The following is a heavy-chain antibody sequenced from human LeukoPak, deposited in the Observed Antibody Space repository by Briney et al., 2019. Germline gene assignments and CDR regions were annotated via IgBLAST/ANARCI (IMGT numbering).Heavy chain of an antibody. D-gene: IGHD2-2*01. CDR2: KYYSGSA. CDR1: GVSVSDGRYY. CDR3: ATPYCSSISCLDVFNM. J-gene: IGHJ3*02. Sequence: SETLSLTCNVSGVSVSDGRYYWTWIRQHPGKGLEWIGYKYYSGSAKYNPSLKSRLTISIDTSKNQFSLQLSSVTAADTATYYCATPYCSSISCLDVFNMWGQGARVTVSS. V-gene: IGHV4-31*03.